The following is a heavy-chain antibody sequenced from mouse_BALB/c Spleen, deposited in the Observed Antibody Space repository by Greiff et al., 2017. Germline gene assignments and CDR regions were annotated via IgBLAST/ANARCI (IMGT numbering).Heavy chain of an antibody. CDR3: AIYYGYEEGDYAMDY. J-gene: IGHJ4*01. CDR1: GYTFTDYY. V-gene: IGHV1-26*01. D-gene: IGHD1-2*01. Sequence: EVQLQQSGPELVKPGASVKMSCKASGYTFTDYYMKWVKQSHGKSLEWIGDINPNNGDTFYNQKFKGKATLTVDKSSSTAYMQLNSLTSEDSAVYYCAIYYGYEEGDYAMDYRGQGTSVTVSS. CDR2: INPNNGDT.